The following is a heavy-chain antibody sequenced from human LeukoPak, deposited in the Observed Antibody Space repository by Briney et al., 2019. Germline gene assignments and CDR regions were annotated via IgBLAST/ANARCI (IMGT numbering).Heavy chain of an antibody. J-gene: IGHJ3*02. CDR3: ASLHYYDSSGNYDAFDI. D-gene: IGHD3-22*01. V-gene: IGHV1-24*01. CDR1: GGTFSSYA. CDR2: FDPEDGET. Sequence: ASVKVSCTASGGTFSSYAISWVRQAPGKGLEWMGGFDPEDGETIYAQKFQGRVTMTEDTSTDTAYMELSSLRSEDTAVYYCASLHYYDSSGNYDAFDIWGQGTMVTVFS.